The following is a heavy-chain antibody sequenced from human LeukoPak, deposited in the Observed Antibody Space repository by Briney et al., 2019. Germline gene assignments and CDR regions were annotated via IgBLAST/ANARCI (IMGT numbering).Heavy chain of an antibody. CDR3: ARSSGKLVIDY. D-gene: IGHD3-9*01. Sequence: SETLSLTCTVSGGSISSGSYYWSWIRQPAGKGLEWIGRIYTSGSTNYNPSLKSRVTISVDTSKNQFSLKLSSVTAADTAVYYCARSSGKLVIDYWGQGTLVTVSS. CDR2: IYTSGST. CDR1: GGSISSGSYY. J-gene: IGHJ4*02. V-gene: IGHV4-61*02.